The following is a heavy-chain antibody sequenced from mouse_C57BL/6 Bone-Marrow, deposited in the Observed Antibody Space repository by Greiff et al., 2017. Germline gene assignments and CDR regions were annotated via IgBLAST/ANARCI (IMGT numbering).Heavy chain of an antibody. Sequence: EVHLQQSGPELVKPGASVKISCKASGYTFTDYYMNWVKQSHGKSLEWIGDINPNNGGTSYNQKFKGKATLTVDKSSSTAYMELRSLTSEDSAVYYCARWSHYYGSSLDYWGQGTTLTVSS. J-gene: IGHJ2*01. CDR3: ARWSHYYGSSLDY. V-gene: IGHV1-26*01. CDR1: GYTFTDYY. D-gene: IGHD1-1*01. CDR2: INPNNGGT.